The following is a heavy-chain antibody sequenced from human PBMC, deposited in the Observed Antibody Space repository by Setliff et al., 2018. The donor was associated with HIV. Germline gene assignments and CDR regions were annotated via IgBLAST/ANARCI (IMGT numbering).Heavy chain of an antibody. CDR3: ARARLQGIVTAVGPRDNCLDP. V-gene: IGHV1-18*04. D-gene: IGHD3-9*01. J-gene: IGHJ5*02. CDR2: ISAYNGNT. CDR1: GYNFINYG. Sequence: GASVKVSCKASGYNFINYGISWVRQAPGQGLEWMGWISAYNGNTNYAPRLLGRVTMTTDTSTSAAYMEVRSLSSDDTAVYYCARARLQGIVTAVGPRDNCLDPWGQGTQVTVSS.